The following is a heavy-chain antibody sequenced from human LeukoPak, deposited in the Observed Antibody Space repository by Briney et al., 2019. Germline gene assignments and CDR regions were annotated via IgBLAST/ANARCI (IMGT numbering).Heavy chain of an antibody. CDR2: IDGTSSYI. V-gene: IGHV3-21*01. Sequence: GGSLTLSCAASGFTFSRYSMNWVRQAPGQGLEWVSCIDGTSSYIYYADSVKGRFTISRDNAKNSLYLQVHSLRAEDTAVYYCARGDDGHPTLWFCQLWGQGSLVTVSS. J-gene: IGHJ4*02. CDR3: ARGDDGHPTLWFCQL. CDR1: GFTFSRYS. D-gene: IGHD3/OR15-3a*01.